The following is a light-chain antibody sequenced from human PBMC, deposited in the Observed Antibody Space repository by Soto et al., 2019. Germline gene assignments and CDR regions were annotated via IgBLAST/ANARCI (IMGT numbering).Light chain of an antibody. CDR1: EPVRNTF. CDR2: GAS. CDR3: QQYADSPLT. J-gene: IGKJ4*01. Sequence: DIVLTQSPDTLSLSPGERATLSCRASEPVRNTFLDWYQQRPGQAPRLLIYGASSRAIGIPDRFSGSGSGTDFTLTISRLEPEDFALYFCQQYADSPLTFGGGSKVEIK. V-gene: IGKV3-20*01.